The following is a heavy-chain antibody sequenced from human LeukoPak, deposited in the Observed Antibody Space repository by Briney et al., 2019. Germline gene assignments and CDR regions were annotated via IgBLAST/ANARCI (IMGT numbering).Heavy chain of an antibody. J-gene: IGHJ4*02. V-gene: IGHV4-39*01. CDR1: GGSISSSSYY. Sequence: SETLSVTCTVSGGSISSSSYYWGWIRQPPGKGPEWIGSIYYSGSTYYNPSLKSRVTISVDTSKNQFSLKLSSVTAADTAVYYCARGAYGDYFYWGQGTLVTVSS. D-gene: IGHD4-17*01. CDR2: IYYSGST. CDR3: ARGAYGDYFY.